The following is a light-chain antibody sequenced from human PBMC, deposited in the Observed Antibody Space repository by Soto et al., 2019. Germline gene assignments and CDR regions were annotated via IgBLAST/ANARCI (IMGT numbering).Light chain of an antibody. CDR2: GNT. Sequence: QSVLTQPPSVSGAPGQRVTISCTGSSSNIGAGYDVSWYQQLPGTAPKFLIYGNTDRPSGVPDRFSGSKSGTSASLAITGLQAEDEAVYYCQSYDSSLSGYVFGTGTKVTVL. J-gene: IGLJ1*01. CDR1: SSNIGAGYD. CDR3: QSYDSSLSGYV. V-gene: IGLV1-40*01.